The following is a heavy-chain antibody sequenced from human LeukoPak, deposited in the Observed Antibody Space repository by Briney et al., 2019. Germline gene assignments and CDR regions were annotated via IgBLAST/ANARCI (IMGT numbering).Heavy chain of an antibody. CDR3: TTDGSGFVVVPAAMEPYYYYYGMDV. CDR2: IKSKTDGGTT. Sequence: GGSLRLSCAASGFTFSNAWMSWVRQAPGKGLEWVGRIKSKTDGGTTDYAAPVKGRFTISRDDSKNTLYLQMNSLKTEDTAVYYCTTDGSGFVVVPAAMEPYYYYYGMDVWGQGTTVTVSS. V-gene: IGHV3-15*01. J-gene: IGHJ6*02. D-gene: IGHD2-2*01. CDR1: GFTFSNAW.